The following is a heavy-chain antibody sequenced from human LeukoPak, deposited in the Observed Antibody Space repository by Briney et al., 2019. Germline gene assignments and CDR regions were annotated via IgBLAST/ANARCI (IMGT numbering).Heavy chain of an antibody. CDR1: GFTFSNAW. Sequence: GGSLRLSCAASGFTFSNAWMSWVRQAPGKGLEWVSAISGSGGSTYYADSVKGRFTISRDNSKNTLYLQMNSLRAEDTAVYYCAKDSGYSYGLGLDYWGQGTLVTVSS. J-gene: IGHJ4*02. D-gene: IGHD5-18*01. V-gene: IGHV3-23*01. CDR2: ISGSGGST. CDR3: AKDSGYSYGLGLDY.